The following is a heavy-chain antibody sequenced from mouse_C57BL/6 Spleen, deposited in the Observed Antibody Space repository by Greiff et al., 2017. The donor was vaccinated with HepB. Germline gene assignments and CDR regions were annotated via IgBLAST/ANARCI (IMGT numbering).Heavy chain of an antibody. CDR2: ISNGGGST. CDR3: ARGVTMGAMDY. V-gene: IGHV5-12*01. J-gene: IGHJ4*01. D-gene: IGHD2-5*01. Sequence: EVQGVESGGGLVQPGGSLKLSCAASGFTFSDYYMYWVRQTPEKRLEWVAYISNGGGSTYYPDTVKGRFTISRDNAKNTLYLQMSRLKSEDTAMYYCARGVTMGAMDYWGQGTSVTVSS. CDR1: GFTFSDYY.